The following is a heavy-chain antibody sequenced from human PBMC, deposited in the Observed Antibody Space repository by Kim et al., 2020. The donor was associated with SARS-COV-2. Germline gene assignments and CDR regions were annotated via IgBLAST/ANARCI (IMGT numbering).Heavy chain of an antibody. D-gene: IGHD3-10*01. J-gene: IGHJ4*02. CDR3: ARKIYGSGTPNGVYFDY. V-gene: IGHV4-34*01. Sequence: SETLSLTCAVYGGSFSGYYWSWIRQPPGKGLEWIGEINHSGSTNYNPSLKSRVTISVDTSKNQFSLKLSSVTAADTAVYYCARKIYGSGTPNGVYFDYWGQGTLVTVSS. CDR1: GGSFSGYY. CDR2: INHSGST.